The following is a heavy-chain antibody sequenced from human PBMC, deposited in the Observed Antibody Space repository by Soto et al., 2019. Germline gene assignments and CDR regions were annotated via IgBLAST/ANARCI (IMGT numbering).Heavy chain of an antibody. J-gene: IGHJ3*02. Sequence: ASVKVSCKTSGYTFTSYAISWVRQAPGQGLEWLGWVSPYNGYTSYAQRFQSRLTMATDTSTMTAYMDLRSLTSDDTAVYYCATKVLRGAANKLAFDIWGQGTMVTVSS. CDR3: ATKVLRGAANKLAFDI. V-gene: IGHV1-18*01. CDR2: VSPYNGYT. CDR1: GYTFTSYA. D-gene: IGHD1-26*01.